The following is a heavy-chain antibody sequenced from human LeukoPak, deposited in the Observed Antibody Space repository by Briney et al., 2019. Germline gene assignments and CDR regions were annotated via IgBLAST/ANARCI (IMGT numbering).Heavy chain of an antibody. V-gene: IGHV4-4*09. CDR2: IYTSGST. CDR1: GGSISSYC. CDR3: ARVSSGYFGSFYYYMDV. D-gene: IGHD3-22*01. Sequence: SETLSLTCTVSGGSISSYCWSWIRQPPGKGLEWIGYIYTSGSTNYNPSLKSRVTISVDTSKNQFSLKLSSVTAADTAVFYCARVSSGYFGSFYYYMDVWGKGTTVTVPS. J-gene: IGHJ6*03.